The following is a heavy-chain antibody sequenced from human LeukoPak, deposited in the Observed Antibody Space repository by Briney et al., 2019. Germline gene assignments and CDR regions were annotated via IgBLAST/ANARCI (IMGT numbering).Heavy chain of an antibody. CDR3: ARFAPLYCGGDCSPDY. Sequence: ASVKVSCKASGYTFTSNYMHWVRQAPGQGLEWMGIINPSGGSTSYAQKFQGRVTMTRDTSTSTVYMELSSLRSEDTAVYYCARFAPLYCGGDCSPDYWGQGTLVTVSS. D-gene: IGHD2-21*02. V-gene: IGHV1-46*01. J-gene: IGHJ4*02. CDR1: GYTFTSNY. CDR2: INPSGGST.